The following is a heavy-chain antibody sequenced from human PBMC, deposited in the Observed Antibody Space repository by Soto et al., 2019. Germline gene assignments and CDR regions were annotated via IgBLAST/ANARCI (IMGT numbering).Heavy chain of an antibody. CDR1: GYTFTTYG. CDR2: ISAYSGKT. J-gene: IGHJ4*02. V-gene: IGHV1-18*01. Sequence: QVQLVQSGGEVKKPGASVQVSCKTSGYTFTTYGISWVRQAPGQGLERVGWISAYSGKTHYAQKFQGKVTMTTDPSTNTAYLELRSLRSDDTAVYYCARDPYLGDHQYWGQGTLVTVSS. CDR3: ARDPYLGDHQY. D-gene: IGHD3-16*01.